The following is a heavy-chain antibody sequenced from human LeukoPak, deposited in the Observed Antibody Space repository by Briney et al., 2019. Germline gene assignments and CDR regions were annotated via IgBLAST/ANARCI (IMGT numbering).Heavy chain of an antibody. J-gene: IGHJ4*02. V-gene: IGHV3-74*03. Sequence: GGSLRLSCAASGLTFNKYWMHWVRQAPGKGLVWVSRINSDGNTITYADSVKGRFSTSRDNAKNTLYLQMNRLRAEDTAVYYCARQYSSTWELDHWGQGTLVSVSS. CDR2: INSDGNTI. CDR1: GLTFNKYW. CDR3: ARQYSSTWELDH. D-gene: IGHD6-13*01.